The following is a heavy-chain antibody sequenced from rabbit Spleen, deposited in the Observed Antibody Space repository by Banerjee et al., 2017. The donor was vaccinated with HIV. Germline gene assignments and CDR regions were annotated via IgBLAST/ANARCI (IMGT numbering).Heavy chain of an antibody. D-gene: IGHD6-1*01. V-gene: IGHV1S47*01. CDR1: GFDFSSDA. CDR3: ARLFAYAGYAGFGYATLDYFDL. Sequence: QEQLEESGGDLVKPEGSLTLTCKASGFDFSSDAMCWVRQAPGKGPEWIACIYNGDDTTYYASWVHGRFTISKASSTTVTLQMTSLTAADTATYFCARLFAYAGYAGFGYATLDYFDLWGQGTLVTVS. CDR2: IYNGDDTT. J-gene: IGHJ4*01.